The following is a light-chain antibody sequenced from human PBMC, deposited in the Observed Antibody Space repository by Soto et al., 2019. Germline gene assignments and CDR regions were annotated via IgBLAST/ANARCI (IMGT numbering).Light chain of an antibody. CDR1: QSLSNTY. CDR3: HQDFDLPLT. Sequence: EIVMTQSPVTLPLYPGDRATLSCRASQSLSNTYISWYQQKPGQAPRLLIYGASTRATGIPARFSGSGSGTDFTLTISSLQPEDFALYYCHQDFDLPLTFGGGTRWIS. V-gene: IGKV3D-7*01. J-gene: IGKJ4*01. CDR2: GAS.